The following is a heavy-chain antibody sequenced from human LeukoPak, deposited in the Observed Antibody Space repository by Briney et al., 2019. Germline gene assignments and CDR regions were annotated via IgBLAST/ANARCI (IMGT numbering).Heavy chain of an antibody. CDR1: GFTFSSYA. V-gene: IGHV3-23*01. Sequence: GGSLRLSCAASGFTFSSYAMTWGRQAPGKGLGWVSGISAGDGSPFYADSVKGRFTISRDNPKNTLYLQMNSLRAEDTAVYYCAKAGGFWGFDSWGQGTLVTVSS. CDR3: AKAGGFWGFDS. D-gene: IGHD7-27*01. J-gene: IGHJ4*02. CDR2: ISAGDGSP.